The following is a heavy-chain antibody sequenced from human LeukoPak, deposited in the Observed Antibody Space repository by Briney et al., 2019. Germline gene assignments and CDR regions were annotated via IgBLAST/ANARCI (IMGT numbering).Heavy chain of an antibody. CDR2: IKSKGSGGTI. V-gene: IGHV3-15*01. CDR3: TWIQKVVGGF. CDR1: GIKFSDAW. J-gene: IGHJ3*01. Sequence: GESLRPSCAVPGIKFSDAWMSWVRQAPGKGPEWVGRIKSKGSGGTIDYIAPVEGRFTISRDDSRNMECLQINSLKSEDTAVYYCTWIQKVVGGFWGHGTMVTVSS. D-gene: IGHD5-18*01.